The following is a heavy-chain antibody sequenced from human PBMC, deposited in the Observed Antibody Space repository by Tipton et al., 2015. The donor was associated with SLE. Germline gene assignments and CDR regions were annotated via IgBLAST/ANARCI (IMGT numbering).Heavy chain of an antibody. CDR2: ISYRGSA. D-gene: IGHD1-26*01. V-gene: IGHV4-30-4*08. Sequence: TLSLTCTVSFGSINTANYFWIWVRQLPGEGLEWIGFISYRGSAYYNPSLQSRVTISLDMSKNQFSRKLRSVTAADTAVYYCARVDRGPRYFDLWGRGTLVTVSS. CDR3: ARVDRGPRYFDL. CDR1: FGSINTANYF. J-gene: IGHJ2*01.